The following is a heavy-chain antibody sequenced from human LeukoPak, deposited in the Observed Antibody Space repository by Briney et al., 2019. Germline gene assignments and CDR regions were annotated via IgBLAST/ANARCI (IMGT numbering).Heavy chain of an antibody. CDR2: INWNGGST. V-gene: IGHV3-20*04. CDR3: LTILEATIDAFDI. D-gene: IGHD1-26*01. CDR1: GFTFDDYG. J-gene: IGHJ3*02. Sequence: GGSLRLSCAASGFTFDDYGMTWVRQAPGKGLEWVSGINWNGGSTGYADSVKGRFTISRDNAKNTLYLQMNSLRAEDTAVYYCLTILEATIDAFDIWGQGTMVTVSS.